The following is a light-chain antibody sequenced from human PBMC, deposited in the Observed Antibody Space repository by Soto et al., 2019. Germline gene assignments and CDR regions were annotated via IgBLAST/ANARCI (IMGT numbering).Light chain of an antibody. CDR2: EVN. CDR3: SSYAGSRNV. J-gene: IGLJ1*01. CDR1: SSDVGGYNY. Sequence: QSALTQPASSSGSPGQSVAISCTGTSSDVGGYNYVSWYQQHPGKAPKLMIYEVNKRPSGVPDRFSGSKSGNTASLTVSGLQAEDEADYYCSSYAGSRNVFGTGTKVTVL. V-gene: IGLV2-8*01.